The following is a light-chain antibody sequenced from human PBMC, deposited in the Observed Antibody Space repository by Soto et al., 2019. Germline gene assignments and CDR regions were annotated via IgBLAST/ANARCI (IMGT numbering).Light chain of an antibody. CDR3: LLSYSAQAVV. V-gene: IGLV7-46*01. CDR1: TGAVTSGHY. J-gene: IGLJ2*01. Sequence: QAVVTQEPSLTVSPGGTVTLTCGSSTGAVTSGHYPYWFQPKPGQAPRTLIYDTSNKHSWTPARFSGSLLGGKAALTLSGAQPEDEAEYYRLLSYSAQAVVFGGGTKLTVL. CDR2: DTS.